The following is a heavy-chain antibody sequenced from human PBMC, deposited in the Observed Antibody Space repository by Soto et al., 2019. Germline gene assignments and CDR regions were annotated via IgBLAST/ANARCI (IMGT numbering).Heavy chain of an antibody. CDR3: ATAEVDY. CDR2: MNSDGSST. CDR1: GFTFGNYW. Sequence: GGSLRLSCAASGFTFGNYWMHWVRQAPGRGLEWVSRMNSDGSSTNYADSVKGRFTVYRDNAKNTLYLQMNSLRAEDTAVYYCATAEVDYWGPGTLVPVSS. J-gene: IGHJ4*02. V-gene: IGHV3-74*01.